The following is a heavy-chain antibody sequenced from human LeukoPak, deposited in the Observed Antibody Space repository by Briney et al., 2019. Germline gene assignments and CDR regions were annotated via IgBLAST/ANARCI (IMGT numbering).Heavy chain of an antibody. V-gene: IGHV4-34*01. CDR3: VRGHLVGGWFKYDAFDI. J-gene: IGHJ3*02. CDR1: GGSFSGYY. D-gene: IGHD6-19*01. Sequence: SETLSLTCAVYGGSFSGYYWSWIRQPPGKGLEWIGEINHSGSTNNNPSLKSRVTISVDTSRKHFSLKLSSVTAADTAVYYCVRGHLVGGWFKYDAFDIWGQGTMVTVSS. CDR2: INHSGST.